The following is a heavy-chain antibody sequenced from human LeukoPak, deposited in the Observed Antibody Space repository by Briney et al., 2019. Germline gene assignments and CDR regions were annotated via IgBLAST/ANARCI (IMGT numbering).Heavy chain of an antibody. J-gene: IGHJ6*02. V-gene: IGHV3-21*01. Sequence: GRSLRLSCAASGFTFSSYGMHWVRQAPGKGLEWVSSISSSSSYIYYADSVKGRFTISRDNAKNSLYLQMNSLRAEDTAVYYCARDGPRGYCSSTSCLSDGMDVWGQGTTVTVSS. CDR1: GFTFSSYG. CDR2: ISSSSSYI. D-gene: IGHD2-2*01. CDR3: ARDGPRGYCSSTSCLSDGMDV.